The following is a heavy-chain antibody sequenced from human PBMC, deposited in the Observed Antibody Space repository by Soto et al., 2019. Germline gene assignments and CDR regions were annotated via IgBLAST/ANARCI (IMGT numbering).Heavy chain of an antibody. J-gene: IGHJ4*02. CDR3: ARTAYYNILTGYYPFEY. Sequence: AVGSVRLSCASSVFTFSSYQMNWVRHVPGKWLEWIAYIDNSGDSIFYADSVKGRFTISRDNAKNSLHLQINSLRAEDTAVYYCARTAYYNILTGYYPFEYLGLGTLV. CDR1: VFTFSSYQ. V-gene: IGHV3-48*03. CDR2: IDNSGDSI. D-gene: IGHD3-9*01.